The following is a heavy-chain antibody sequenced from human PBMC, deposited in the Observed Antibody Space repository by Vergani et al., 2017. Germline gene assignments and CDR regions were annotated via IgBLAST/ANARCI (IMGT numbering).Heavy chain of an antibody. D-gene: IGHD6-19*01. CDR1: GFTFSGSA. J-gene: IGHJ6*02. V-gene: IGHV3-73*01. CDR2: IRSKANSYAT. Sequence: EVQLVESGGGLVQPGGSLKLSCAASGFTFSGSAMHWVRQASGKGLEWVGRIRSKANSYATAYAASVKGRFTISRDDSKNTAYLQMNSLKTEDTAVYYCTATTRIAVAGQFVNYYYYGMDVWGQGTTVTVSS. CDR3: TATTRIAVAGQFVNYYYYGMDV.